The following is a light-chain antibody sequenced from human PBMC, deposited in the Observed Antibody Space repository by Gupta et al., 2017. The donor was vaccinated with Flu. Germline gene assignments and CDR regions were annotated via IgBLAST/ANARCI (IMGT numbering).Light chain of an antibody. CDR3: QQSFSTPPT. V-gene: IGKV1-39*01. CDR2: TAS. CDR1: QYISTY. J-gene: IGKJ2*01. Sequence: DIQMTQSPSSLSASVGERVTITCRSSQYISTYLNWYQQKAGKAPKVLIYTASGVQSGVPSRFSGSGXGTXFTLTIXSLQPEDFASYYCQQSFSTPPTFGXGTKLEIK.